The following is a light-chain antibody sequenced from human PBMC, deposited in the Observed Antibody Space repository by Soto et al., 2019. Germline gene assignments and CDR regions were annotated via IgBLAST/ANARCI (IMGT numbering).Light chain of an antibody. CDR3: QQYNSYWT. J-gene: IGKJ1*01. Sequence: DIQMTQSPSTLSASVADRVTIACRASQSMRSWLAWYQQKPGSAPELLIYGASSLESGATSRFSGSGSGTAFTLTISSLQPYDFATYYCQQYNSYWTFGQGDQGGYQ. CDR1: QSMRSW. CDR2: GAS. V-gene: IGKV1-5*01.